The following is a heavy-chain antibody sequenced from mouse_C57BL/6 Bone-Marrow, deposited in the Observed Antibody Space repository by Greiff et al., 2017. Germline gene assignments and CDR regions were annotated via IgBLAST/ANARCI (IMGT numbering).Heavy chain of an antibody. Sequence: QVQLQQPGAELVKPGASVKLSCKASGYTFTSYWMHWVKQRPGQGLEWIGMIHPNSGSTNYNEKFKSKATLTVDKSSSTADMQLSSLTSEDSAVYYCASGYYGSPWFAYWGQGTLVTVSA. CDR2: IHPNSGST. J-gene: IGHJ3*01. V-gene: IGHV1-64*01. CDR3: ASGYYGSPWFAY. D-gene: IGHD1-1*01. CDR1: GYTFTSYW.